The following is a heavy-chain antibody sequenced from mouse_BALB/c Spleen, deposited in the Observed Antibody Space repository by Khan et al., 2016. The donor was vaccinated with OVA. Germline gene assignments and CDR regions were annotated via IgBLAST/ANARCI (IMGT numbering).Heavy chain of an antibody. CDR1: GYTFTDFA. J-gene: IGHJ3*01. CDR3: TRGSCHYRFAY. CDR2: ISTYYGDA. Sequence: VQLQQSGAELVRPGVSVKISCKGSGYTFTDFAMHWVKQSHAKSLEWIGVISTYYGDANYNQNFKGKATMNVDKSSSTAYMELARLTSEDSAIYYFTRGSCHYRFAYWGQGTLVTVAA. D-gene: IGHD1-1*01. V-gene: IGHV1S137*01.